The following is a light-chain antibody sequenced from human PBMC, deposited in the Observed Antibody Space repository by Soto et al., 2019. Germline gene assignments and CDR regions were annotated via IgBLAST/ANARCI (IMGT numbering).Light chain of an antibody. V-gene: IGKV3-20*01. CDR1: QSVGNY. Sequence: ENMFTQSPGTLSFSPGERATLSCRASQSVGNYLAWYQQRPGQAPRLLIYGASSRATGIPDRFSGSGSGTDFILTITRLEPEDFAVFYCQQYGSSPQTLGQGTKVDIK. CDR3: QQYGSSPQT. CDR2: GAS. J-gene: IGKJ1*01.